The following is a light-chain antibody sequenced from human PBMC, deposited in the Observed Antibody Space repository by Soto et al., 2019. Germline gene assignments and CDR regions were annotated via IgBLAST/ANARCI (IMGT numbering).Light chain of an antibody. J-gene: IGKJ2*01. CDR3: KQYDNFPPYM. CDR1: QDMYIY. CDR2: GAS. V-gene: IGKV1-33*01. Sequence: DIRLTQSPSSLYASLGDRVTITCQASQDMYIYLNWYQQKPGKAPKLLIYGASNFETGVPSRLSGSGSGTHFTFIISGRQPEEIATYYCKQYDNFPPYMFGPGTEVEMK.